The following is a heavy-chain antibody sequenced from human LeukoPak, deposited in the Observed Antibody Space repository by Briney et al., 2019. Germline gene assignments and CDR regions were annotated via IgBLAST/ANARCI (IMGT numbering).Heavy chain of an antibody. Sequence: PGRSLRLSCAASGFTFRSYDMHWVRQAPGKGLEWVAVIWYDGSNKYYGDSVEGRFTISGDNSKNTLFLQMNSLRAEDTAAYYCAREGTAMTTYYAMDVWGQGTTVTVSS. D-gene: IGHD5-18*01. CDR2: IWYDGSNK. CDR3: AREGTAMTTYYAMDV. CDR1: GFTFRSYD. V-gene: IGHV3-33*01. J-gene: IGHJ6*02.